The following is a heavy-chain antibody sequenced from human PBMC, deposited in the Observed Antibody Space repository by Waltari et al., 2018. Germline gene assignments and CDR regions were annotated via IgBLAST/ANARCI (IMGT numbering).Heavy chain of an antibody. D-gene: IGHD6-19*01. J-gene: IGHJ5*02. V-gene: IGHV3-23*01. Sequence: EVQLLESGGGLVQPGGSLRLSCAASGFTFSNYAMMWVRQAPGKGLEWVSSITGGGGATFDADSVKGRFTISRDNSKNTLYVQMHSLRVDDSAIYYCAKGKASGLVDWFDPWGQGTLVTVSS. CDR2: ITGGGGAT. CDR1: GFTFSNYA. CDR3: AKGKASGLVDWFDP.